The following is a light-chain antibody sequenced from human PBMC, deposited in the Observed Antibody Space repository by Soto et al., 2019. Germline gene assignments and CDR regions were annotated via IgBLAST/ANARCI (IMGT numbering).Light chain of an antibody. CDR1: QSISSY. CDR3: QQRYSTTIT. V-gene: IGKV1-39*01. Sequence: DMEMTRSLSWFSPSAGDRVTLPCWASQSISSYLNWYQKKTGKAPQLLIYAGPRLQSGVPSRFSGGGSGTEFTLTITSLQTEDFATYDCQQRYSTTITFGQGTRREI. J-gene: IGKJ5*01. CDR2: AGP.